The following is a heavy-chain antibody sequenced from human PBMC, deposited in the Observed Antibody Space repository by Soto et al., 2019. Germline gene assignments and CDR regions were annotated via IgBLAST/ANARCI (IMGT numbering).Heavy chain of an antibody. V-gene: IGHV3-48*01. D-gene: IGHD3-10*01. CDR1: GFTFSSYS. CDR3: ARDLVTMVRREAYYYMDV. CDR2: ISSSSSTI. Sequence: GGSLRLSCAASGFTFSSYSMNWVRQAPGKGLEWVSYISSSSSTIYYADSVKGRFTISRDNAKNSLYLQMNSLRAEDTAVYYCARDLVTMVRREAYYYMDVWGKGTTVTVSS. J-gene: IGHJ6*03.